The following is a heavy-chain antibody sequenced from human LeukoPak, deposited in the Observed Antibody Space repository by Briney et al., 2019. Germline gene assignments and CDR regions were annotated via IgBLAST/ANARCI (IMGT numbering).Heavy chain of an antibody. V-gene: IGHV4-4*02. J-gene: IGHJ6*02. CDR1: GGSISSSNW. Sequence: TSETLSLTCAVSGGSISSSNWWSWVRQPPGKGLEWIGEIYRSGSTNYNPSLKSRVTISVDKSKNQFSLKLSSVTAADTAVYYCASLIAVAGRNYYGMDVWGQGTTVTVSS. CDR2: IYRSGST. D-gene: IGHD6-19*01. CDR3: ASLIAVAGRNYYGMDV.